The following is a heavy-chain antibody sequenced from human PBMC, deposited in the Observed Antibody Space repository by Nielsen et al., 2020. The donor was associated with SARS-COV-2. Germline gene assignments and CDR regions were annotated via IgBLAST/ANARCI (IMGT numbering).Heavy chain of an antibody. Sequence: GGSLRLSCAASGFRFGDYAMSWVRQAPGKGLEWVSSISGSGGSTYYADSVQGRFTISRDNSKNTLSLQVSSLRDEDTAIYYCAKALEKGRGYYAVSYYYYGMDVWGQGTAVTVSS. CDR1: GFRFGDYA. V-gene: IGHV3-23*01. D-gene: IGHD3-22*01. CDR3: AKALEKGRGYYAVSYYYYGMDV. CDR2: ISGSGGST. J-gene: IGHJ6*02.